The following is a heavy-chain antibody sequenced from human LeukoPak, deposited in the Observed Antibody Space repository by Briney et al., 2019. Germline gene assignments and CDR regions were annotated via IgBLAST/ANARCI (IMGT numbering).Heavy chain of an antibody. CDR3: ARRSPGTSSLFYYYMDV. D-gene: IGHD1-26*01. J-gene: IGHJ6*03. CDR2: ISSSGSST. V-gene: IGHV3-23*01. CDR1: GFTFSNHA. Sequence: GGSLRLSCAASGFTFSNHAMSWVRQAPGKGLEWVSGISSSGSSTFFADHVKGRFTISRDNVKNSLYLQMTTLQAEDTAVYYCARRSPGTSSLFYYYMDVWGKGTPVIVSS.